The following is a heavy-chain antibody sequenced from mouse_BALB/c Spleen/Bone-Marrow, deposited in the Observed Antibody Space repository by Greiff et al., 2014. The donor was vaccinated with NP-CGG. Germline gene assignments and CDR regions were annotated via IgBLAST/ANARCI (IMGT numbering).Heavy chain of an antibody. CDR3: ARVGFSFDY. J-gene: IGHJ2*01. V-gene: IGHV1-80*01. CDR1: GYAFSTYW. CDR2: IYPGDGDT. Sequence: QVHVKQSGAELVRPGSSVKISCKASGYAFSTYWMNWVKQRPGQGLEWIGQIYPGDGDTNYNEKFKGKATLTADKSSSTASKQLSSLTSEDSAVYFCARVGFSFDYWGQGTTLTVSS. D-gene: IGHD3-1*01.